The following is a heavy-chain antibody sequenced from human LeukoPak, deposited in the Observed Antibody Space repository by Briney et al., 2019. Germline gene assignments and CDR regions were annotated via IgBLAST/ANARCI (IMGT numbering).Heavy chain of an antibody. CDR3: AKSGASPLYHMDV. Sequence: GGSLRLSCAASGFSLSNYGMNWVRQAPGKGLEWVSGITGSSGTAYHAGSVRGRFTISRDESKNTLSLQMSSLRVDDTAIYYCAKSGASPLYHMDVWGKGATVTVSS. CDR1: GFSLSNYG. J-gene: IGHJ6*03. D-gene: IGHD1-26*01. CDR2: ITGSSGTA. V-gene: IGHV3-23*01.